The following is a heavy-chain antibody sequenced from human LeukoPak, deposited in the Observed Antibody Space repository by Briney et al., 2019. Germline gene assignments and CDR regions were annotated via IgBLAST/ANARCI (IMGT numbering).Heavy chain of an antibody. Sequence: GGSLRLSCAASGFTVSSNYMNWVRQAPGKGLEWVSVIYSGGSTDYADSVKGRFTISRDNSKNTLYLQMNSLRAEDTAVYYCAKDLVDYWGQGTLVTVSS. CDR3: AKDLVDY. D-gene: IGHD3-16*01. CDR2: IYSGGST. J-gene: IGHJ4*02. V-gene: IGHV3-66*01. CDR1: GFTVSSNY.